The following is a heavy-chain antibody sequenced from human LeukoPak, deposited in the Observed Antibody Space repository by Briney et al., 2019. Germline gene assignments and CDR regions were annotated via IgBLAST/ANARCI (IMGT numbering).Heavy chain of an antibody. CDR3: ARARVPAAAGVDY. CDR2: IHDSGST. V-gene: IGHV3-66*01. CDR1: AFTVISNY. D-gene: IGHD2-2*01. Sequence: PGGSLRLSCAASAFTVISNYMSWVRQAPGKGLEWVSLIHDSGSTFYADSVKGRFTISRDNSKNTLYLQMNSLRVEDTAVYYCARARVPAAAGVDYWGQGTLVTVSS. J-gene: IGHJ4*02.